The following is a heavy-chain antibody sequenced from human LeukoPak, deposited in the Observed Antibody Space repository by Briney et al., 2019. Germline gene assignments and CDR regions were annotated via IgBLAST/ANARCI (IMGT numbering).Heavy chain of an antibody. V-gene: IGHV1-46*01. Sequence: ASVKVSCKASGYTFTSYGISWVRQAPGQGLEWMGIINPSGGSTSYAQKFQGRVTMTRDTSTSTVYMELSSLRSEDTAVYYCAREPDLYYDSSGTIHYWGQGTLVTVSS. CDR1: GYTFTSYG. D-gene: IGHD3-22*01. CDR2: INPSGGST. CDR3: AREPDLYYDSSGTIHY. J-gene: IGHJ4*02.